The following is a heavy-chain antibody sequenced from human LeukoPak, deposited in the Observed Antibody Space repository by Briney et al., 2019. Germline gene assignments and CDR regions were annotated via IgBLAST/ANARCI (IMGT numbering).Heavy chain of an antibody. D-gene: IGHD3-22*01. Sequence: GGSLRLSCAASGFTFSSYSMNWVRQAPGKGLEWVSSISSSSSYIYYADSVKGRFTISRDNAKNSLYLQMNSLRAGDTAVYYCARGKGHSTGGSGYGLDYWGQGTLVTVSS. CDR3: ARGKGHSTGGSGYGLDY. J-gene: IGHJ4*02. V-gene: IGHV3-21*01. CDR1: GFTFSSYS. CDR2: ISSSSSYI.